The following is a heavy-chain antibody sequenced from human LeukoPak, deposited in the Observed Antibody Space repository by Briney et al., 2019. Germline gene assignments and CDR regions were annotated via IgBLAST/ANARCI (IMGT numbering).Heavy chain of an antibody. CDR3: ARVVREYFQH. V-gene: IGHV4-34*01. CDR2: INHSGST. Sequence: KPSETLSLTCAVYGGSFSGYYWSWIRQPPGKGLEWIGEINHSGSTNYNPSLKSRVTTSVDTSKNQFSLKLSSVTAADTAVYYCARVVREYFQHWGQGTLVTVSS. CDR1: GGSFSGYY. J-gene: IGHJ1*01.